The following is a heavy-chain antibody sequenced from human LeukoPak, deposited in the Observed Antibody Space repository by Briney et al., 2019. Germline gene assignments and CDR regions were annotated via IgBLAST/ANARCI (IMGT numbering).Heavy chain of an antibody. Sequence: GGSLRLSCAASGFTFSSFDMSWVRQAPGKGLEWVSAISGSGGSTYYADSVKGRFTISRDNSKNTLYLQMNSLRAEDTAVYYCAKDSSPCYCDSSGYYPYWYFVLWGRGTLVTVSS. CDR1: GFTFSSFD. V-gene: IGHV3-23*01. J-gene: IGHJ2*01. CDR3: AKDSSPCYCDSSGYYPYWYFVL. CDR2: ISGSGGST. D-gene: IGHD3-22*01.